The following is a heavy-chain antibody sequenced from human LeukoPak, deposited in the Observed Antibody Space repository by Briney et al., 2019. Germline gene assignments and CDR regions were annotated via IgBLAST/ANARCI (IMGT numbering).Heavy chain of an antibody. CDR1: GVSTTTSF. J-gene: IGHJ3*02. Sequence: PSETLSLTCTGSGVSTTTSFWSWIRRPAGKGLEWIGRIYTSGSTDYNPSLKSRVSMSLDTSKSQLSLELNSVTAADTAVYFCARGPGALTQETFDMWGRGTLVTVSS. CDR2: IYTSGST. CDR3: ARGPGALTQETFDM. D-gene: IGHD2-21*02. V-gene: IGHV4-4*07.